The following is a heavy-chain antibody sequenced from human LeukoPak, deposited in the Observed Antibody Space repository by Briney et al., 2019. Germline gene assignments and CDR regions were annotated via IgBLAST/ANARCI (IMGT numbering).Heavy chain of an antibody. D-gene: IGHD1-26*01. CDR3: AREVDGYSGSYYAEFDY. CDR1: GYTFTGYY. J-gene: IGHJ4*02. Sequence: GASVKVSCKASGYTFTGYYMHWVRQAPGQGLEWMGWINPNSGGTNYAQKFQGRVTMTRDTSISTAYMELSRLRSDDTAVYYCAREVDGYSGSYYAEFDYWGQGTLVTVSS. V-gene: IGHV1-2*02. CDR2: INPNSGGT.